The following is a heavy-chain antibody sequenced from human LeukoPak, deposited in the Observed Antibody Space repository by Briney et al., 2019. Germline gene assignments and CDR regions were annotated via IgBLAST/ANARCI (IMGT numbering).Heavy chain of an antibody. D-gene: IGHD4-17*01. CDR3: AREAVTRNYFDY. J-gene: IGHJ4*02. Sequence: GGSLRLSCAASGFTVSSNYMSWVRQAPGKGLEWVSIIYSGGTTYYADSVKDRFTISRDNSKNTLYLQMNSLRAEDTAVYYCAREAVTRNYFDYWGQGTLVTVSS. CDR1: GFTVSSNY. CDR2: IYSGGTT. V-gene: IGHV3-66*01.